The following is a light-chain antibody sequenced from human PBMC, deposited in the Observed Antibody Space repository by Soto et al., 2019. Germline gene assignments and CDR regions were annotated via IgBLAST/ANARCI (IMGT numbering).Light chain of an antibody. CDR1: SSDVGGYNY. CDR3: SSYAGSNIVV. J-gene: IGLJ2*01. CDR2: EVS. V-gene: IGLV2-8*01. Sequence: QSALTQPPSASGSPGQSVTISCTGTSSDVGGYNYVSWYQQHPGKAPKLMIYEVSKRPSGVPDRFSGSKSGNTASLTVSGLQAEDEADYYCSSYAGSNIVVFGGGTQLTV.